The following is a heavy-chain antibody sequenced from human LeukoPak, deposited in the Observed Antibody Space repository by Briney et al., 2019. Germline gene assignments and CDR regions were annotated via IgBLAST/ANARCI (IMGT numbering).Heavy chain of an antibody. CDR2: IKSKTDGGTT. Sequence: GGSLRLSCAASGFTFSNAWVSWVRQAPGKGLEWVGRIKSKTDGGTTDYAAPVKGRFTISRDDSKNTLYLEMNSLKTEDTAVYYCTTGLVQVGFFYMDVWGKGTTVTISS. CDR1: GFTFSNAW. V-gene: IGHV3-15*01. D-gene: IGHD3-10*01. J-gene: IGHJ6*03. CDR3: TTGLVQVGFFYMDV.